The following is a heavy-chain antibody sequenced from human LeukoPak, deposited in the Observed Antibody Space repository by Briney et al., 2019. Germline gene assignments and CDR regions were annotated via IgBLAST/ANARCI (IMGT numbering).Heavy chain of an antibody. CDR2: INHSGST. D-gene: IGHD2-2*03. CDR1: GGSFSGYY. Sequence: SETLSLTCAVYGGSFSGYYWSWIRQPPGKGLEWIGEINHSGSTNYNPSLKSRVTISVDTSKNQFSLKLSSVTAADTAVYYCARRTVGYCSSTSCPNWFDPWGQGTLVTVSS. V-gene: IGHV4-34*01. CDR3: ARRTVGYCSSTSCPNWFDP. J-gene: IGHJ5*02.